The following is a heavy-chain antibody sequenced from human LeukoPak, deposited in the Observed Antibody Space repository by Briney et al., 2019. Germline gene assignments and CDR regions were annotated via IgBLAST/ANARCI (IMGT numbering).Heavy chain of an antibody. D-gene: IGHD3-16*02. V-gene: IGHV3-30*03. Sequence: GGSLRLSCAASGFTFSSYGMHWVRQAPGKGLEWVAVISYDGSNKYYADSVKGRFTISRDNAKNSLYLQMNSLRAEDTAVYYCARVYDYVWGSYPFVSDYWGQGTLVTVSS. CDR3: ARVYDYVWGSYPFVSDY. J-gene: IGHJ4*02. CDR1: GFTFSSYG. CDR2: ISYDGSNK.